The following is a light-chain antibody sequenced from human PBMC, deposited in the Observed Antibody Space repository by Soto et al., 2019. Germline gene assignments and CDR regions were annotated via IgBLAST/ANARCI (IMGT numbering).Light chain of an antibody. V-gene: IGKV3-20*01. CDR1: QSVSSY. J-gene: IGKJ1*01. CDR3: EQYGSSPPT. CDR2: GIS. Sequence: EIVLTQSPATLSLSPGERATLSCRASQSVSSYLAWYQQRPGQAPRLLIYGISSRATGVPDRFSGSGSGTDFTLIISRLEPEDFAVYYCEQYGSSPPTFGQGTKVDIK.